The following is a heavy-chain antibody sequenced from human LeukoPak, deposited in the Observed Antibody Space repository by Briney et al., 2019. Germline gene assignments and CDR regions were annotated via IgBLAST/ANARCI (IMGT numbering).Heavy chain of an antibody. V-gene: IGHV3-21*01. CDR2: ISSSSSYI. CDR1: GFTFSSYS. Sequence: PGGSLRLSCAASGFTFSSYSMNWVRQAPGKGLEWVSSISSSSSYIYYADSVKGRFTISRDNAKNSLYLQMNSLRAEDTAVYYCARNYDFWSGYYPYYYGMDVWGQGTTVTVSS. CDR3: ARNYDFWSGYYPYYYGMDV. J-gene: IGHJ6*02. D-gene: IGHD3-3*01.